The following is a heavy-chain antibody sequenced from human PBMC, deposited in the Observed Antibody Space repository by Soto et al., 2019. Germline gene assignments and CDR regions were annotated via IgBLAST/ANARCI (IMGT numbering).Heavy chain of an antibody. CDR2: ISAYNGNR. V-gene: IGHV1-18*01. CDR1: GYTFTSYG. Sequence: ASVKVSCKASGYTFTSYGISWVRQAPGQGLEWMGWISAYNGNRNYAQKVQGRVTMTTDTSTNTAYMELRSLRSDDTAVYYCARDQVGATGDYWGQGTLVTVSS. J-gene: IGHJ4*02. D-gene: IGHD1-26*01. CDR3: ARDQVGATGDY.